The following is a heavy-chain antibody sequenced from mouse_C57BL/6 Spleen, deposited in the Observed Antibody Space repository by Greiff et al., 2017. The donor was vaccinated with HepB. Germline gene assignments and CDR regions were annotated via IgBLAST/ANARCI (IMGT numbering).Heavy chain of an antibody. D-gene: IGHD4-1*01. Sequence: EVQLQQSGTVLARPGASVKMSCKTSGYTFTSYWMHWVKQRPGQGLEWIGAIYPRNSDTSYNQKFKGKAKLTAVTSASTAYMELSSLTNEDSAVYYCTRSFSWDEAYWGQGTLVTVSA. V-gene: IGHV1-5*01. J-gene: IGHJ3*01. CDR3: TRSFSWDEAY. CDR2: IYPRNSDT. CDR1: GYTFTSYW.